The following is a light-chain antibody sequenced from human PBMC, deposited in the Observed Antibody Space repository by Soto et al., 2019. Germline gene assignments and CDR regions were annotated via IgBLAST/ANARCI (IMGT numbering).Light chain of an antibody. V-gene: IGKV1-39*01. CDR2: AAS. CDR1: QSISDY. Sequence: DIQMTQSPSSLSASVGDRVTITCRASQSISDYLSWYQQKPGKAPNLLIYAASNLQGGVPSRFRGSGSGTDFTLTISSLQPEESATYYCHQSFTTPHTFGQGTKLEIK. J-gene: IGKJ2*01. CDR3: HQSFTTPHT.